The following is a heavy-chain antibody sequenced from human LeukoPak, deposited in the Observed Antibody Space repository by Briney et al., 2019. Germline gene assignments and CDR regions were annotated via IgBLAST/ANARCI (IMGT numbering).Heavy chain of an antibody. CDR1: GFTFSSYA. V-gene: IGHV3-30*14. J-gene: IGHJ4*02. CDR3: ARNLFDY. CDR2: ISYDGSNK. Sequence: GGSLRLSCAASGFTFSSYAMHWVRQAPGKGLEWVAVISYDGSNKYYADSVKGRFTISRDNSKNTLYLQMNSLRAEDTAVYYCARNLFDYWGQGTLVTVSS.